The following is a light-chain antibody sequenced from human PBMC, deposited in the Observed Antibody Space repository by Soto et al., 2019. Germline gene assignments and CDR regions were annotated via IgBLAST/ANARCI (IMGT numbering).Light chain of an antibody. V-gene: IGKV3-20*01. CDR3: QQYGSSSFT. CDR2: GAS. CDR1: QSVSSSY. Sequence: EIVLTQSPGTLSLSPGERATLSCRASQSVSSSYLAWYQQKPGQAPRLLIYGASSRATGIPDRFGGSGSGTNSTLTISILEPEYLAVYDCQQYGSSSFTFGPGTKVDIK. J-gene: IGKJ3*01.